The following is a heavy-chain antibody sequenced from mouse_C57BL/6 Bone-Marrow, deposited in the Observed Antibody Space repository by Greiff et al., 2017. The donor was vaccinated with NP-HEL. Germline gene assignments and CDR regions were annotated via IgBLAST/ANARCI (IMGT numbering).Heavy chain of an antibody. V-gene: IGHV14-1*01. CDR3: TFTVVAGDAMDY. CDR2: IDPEDGDT. D-gene: IGHD1-1*01. J-gene: IGHJ4*01. Sequence: EVQLQQSGAELVRPGASVKLSCTASGFNIKDYYMHWVKQRPEQGQEWIGRIDPEDGDTEYAPKFQGKATMTADTSSNTAYLQLSSLTSEDTAVYYCTFTVVAGDAMDYWGQGTSVTVSS. CDR1: GFNIKDYY.